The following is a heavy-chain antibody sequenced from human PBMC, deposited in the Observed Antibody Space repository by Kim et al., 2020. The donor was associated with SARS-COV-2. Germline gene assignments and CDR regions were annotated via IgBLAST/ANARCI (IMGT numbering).Heavy chain of an antibody. CDR1: GFTFSRYG. D-gene: IGHD3-22*01. CDR3: AKNSETSGYYYRGYMDV. CDR2: ISYDGSNK. Sequence: GGSLRLSCAASGFTFSRYGMHWVRQAPGKGLEWVAVISYDGSNKYYADSVKGRFTISRDNSKNTLYLQMNSLRAEDTAVYYCAKNSETSGYYYRGYMDVWGKGTTVTVSS. V-gene: IGHV3-30*18. J-gene: IGHJ6*03.